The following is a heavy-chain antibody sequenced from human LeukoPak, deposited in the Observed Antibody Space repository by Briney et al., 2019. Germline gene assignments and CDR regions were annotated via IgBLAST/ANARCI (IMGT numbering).Heavy chain of an antibody. D-gene: IGHD6-13*01. V-gene: IGHV4-59*01. CDR1: GGSISSYY. J-gene: IGHJ4*02. Sequence: SETLSLTCTVSGGSISSYYWSWIRQPPGKGLEWSGYIYYSGSTNYNPSLKSRVTISVDTSKNQFSLKLSSVTAADTAVYYCARAGAAGVFDYWGQGTLVTVSS. CDR3: ARAGAAGVFDY. CDR2: IYYSGST.